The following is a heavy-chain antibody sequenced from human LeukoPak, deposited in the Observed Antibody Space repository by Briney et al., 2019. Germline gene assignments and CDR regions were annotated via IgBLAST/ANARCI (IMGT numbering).Heavy chain of an antibody. CDR3: ARWEGVA. CDR1: GFTLSSYT. Sequence: PGGSLRLSCAASGFTLSSYTMNWVRQAPGKGLEWVSSITSSSSYIYYADSVKGRFTISRDNSKNTLYLQMNSLRVEDTAVYYCARWEGVAWGQGTLVTVSS. CDR2: ITSSSSYI. D-gene: IGHD1-26*01. J-gene: IGHJ4*02. V-gene: IGHV3-21*04.